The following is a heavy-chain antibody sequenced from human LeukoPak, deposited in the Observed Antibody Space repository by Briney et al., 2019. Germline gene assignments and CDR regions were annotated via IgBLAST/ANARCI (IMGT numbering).Heavy chain of an antibody. V-gene: IGHV3-23*01. J-gene: IGHJ5*02. D-gene: IGHD4-11*01. CDR3: AKGPMTKLDP. Sequence: GGSLRLSCAASGFTFSGYAMNWVRQAPGKGLEWVSSINASGGSTYYAGSVKGRFTISRDNSKNTLYLQTNSLRAEDTAVYYCAKGPMTKLDPWGQGTLVTVSS. CDR2: INASGGST. CDR1: GFTFSGYA.